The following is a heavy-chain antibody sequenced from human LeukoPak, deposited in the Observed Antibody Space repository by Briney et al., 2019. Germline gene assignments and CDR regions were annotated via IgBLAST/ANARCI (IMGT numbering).Heavy chain of an antibody. D-gene: IGHD3-3*01. CDR1: GFNLSGST. V-gene: IGHV3-73*01. J-gene: IGHJ4*02. Sequence: GGSLRLSCAASGFNLSGSTMHWVRQASAKGLEWVGRIRTKANNYATTYAASVKGRFTISRDDSKNMVYLQMNSLKTEDTAVYYCTSPITIFGVVTQNYWGQGTLVTVSS. CDR3: TSPITIFGVVTQNY. CDR2: IRTKANNYAT.